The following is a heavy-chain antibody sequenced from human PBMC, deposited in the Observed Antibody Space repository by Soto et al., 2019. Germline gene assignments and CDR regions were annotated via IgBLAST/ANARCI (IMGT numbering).Heavy chain of an antibody. D-gene: IGHD3-22*01. CDR2: ISGSGGST. J-gene: IGHJ3*02. V-gene: IGHV3-23*01. CDR1: GFTFSSYA. CDR3: AKSESHYYDSSGYHDAFDI. Sequence: GGSLRLSCAASGFTFSSYAMSWVRQAPGKGLEWVSAISGSGGSTYYADSVKGRFTISRDNSKNTLYLQMNSLRAEDTAVYYCAKSESHYYDSSGYHDAFDIWGQGTMVTVSS.